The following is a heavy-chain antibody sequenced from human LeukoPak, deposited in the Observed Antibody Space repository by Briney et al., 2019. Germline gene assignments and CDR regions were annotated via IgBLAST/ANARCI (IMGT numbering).Heavy chain of an antibody. CDR1: RGSFSSYY. CDR3: ARVTASLSFYYGMDV. CDR2: IYSSGST. Sequence: SETLSLTCTVSRGSFSSYYWSWIWQPPGKGLEWIGHIYSSGSTNYNPSLKSRVTISVDTSKNLFSLKLTSVTAADTAVYFCARVTASLSFYYGMDVWGQGTTVTVSS. D-gene: IGHD2-21*02. V-gene: IGHV4-59*01. J-gene: IGHJ6*02.